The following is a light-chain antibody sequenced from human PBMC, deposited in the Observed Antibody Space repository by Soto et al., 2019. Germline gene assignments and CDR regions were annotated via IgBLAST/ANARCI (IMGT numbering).Light chain of an antibody. V-gene: IGLV2-14*01. J-gene: IGLJ1*01. CDR1: SSNVGGYNC. CDR3: SSYTSSSIDYV. Sequence: QSALTQPASVSGSPGQSITISCTGTSSNVGGYNCVSWYQQHPGKAPKLMIYEVSNRPSGVSNRFSGSKSGNTASLTISGLQDADEADYYCSSYTSSSIDYVFGTGTKVTVL. CDR2: EVS.